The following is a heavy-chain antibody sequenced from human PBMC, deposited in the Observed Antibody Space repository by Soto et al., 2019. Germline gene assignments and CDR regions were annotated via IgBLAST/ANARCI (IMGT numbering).Heavy chain of an antibody. D-gene: IGHD2-15*01. Sequence: SETLSLTCTVPGGSISSSSYYWGWIRQPPGKGLEWIGSIYYSGSTYYNPSLKSRVTISVDTSKNQFSLKLSSVTAADTAVYYCARNYCSGGSCYSSWFDPWGQGTLGTVS. V-gene: IGHV4-39*01. CDR3: ARNYCSGGSCYSSWFDP. CDR1: GGSISSSSYY. CDR2: IYYSGST. J-gene: IGHJ5*02.